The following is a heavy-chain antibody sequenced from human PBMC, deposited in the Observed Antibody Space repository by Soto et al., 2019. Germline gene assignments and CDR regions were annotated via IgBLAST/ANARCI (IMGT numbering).Heavy chain of an antibody. CDR1: GYTFTCYA. CDR3: ASGKTYEDFWSGYGDY. D-gene: IGHD3-3*01. CDR2: INAGNGNT. V-gene: IGHV1-3*01. Sequence: ASVKVSCKASGYTFTCYAMHWVRQAPGQRLEWMGWINAGNGNTKYSQKFQGRVTITRDTSASTAYMELSRLRSGGTAVYYCASGKTYEDFWSGYGDYWGQGTLVTVSS. J-gene: IGHJ4*02.